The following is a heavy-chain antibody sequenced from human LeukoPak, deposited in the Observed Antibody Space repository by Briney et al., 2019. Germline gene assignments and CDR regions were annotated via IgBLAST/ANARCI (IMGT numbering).Heavy chain of an antibody. D-gene: IGHD5-12*01. CDR1: GGSLSSYY. CDR3: ARQGYSAYEILDY. J-gene: IGHJ4*02. CDR2: IYYSGST. V-gene: IGHV4-59*08. Sequence: KPPETLSLTCTVPGGSLSSYYWSWVRQPPGKGLEWVGYIYYSGSTNYNTSLKRRVTIPVGTSTNQSSLKLSSVTAADTAVYYCARQGYSAYEILDYWGQGTLVTVSS.